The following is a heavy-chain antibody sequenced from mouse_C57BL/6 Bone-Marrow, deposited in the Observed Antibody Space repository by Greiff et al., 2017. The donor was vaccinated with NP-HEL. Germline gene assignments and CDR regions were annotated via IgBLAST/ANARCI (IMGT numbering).Heavy chain of an antibody. J-gene: IGHJ3*01. V-gene: IGHV14-4*01. CDR2: IDPENGDT. CDR3: TLCSNYVPWFAY. CDR1: GFNIKDDY. Sequence: EVQLQQSGAELVRPGASVKLSCTASGFNIKDDYMHWVKQRPEQGLEWIGWIDPENGDTEYASKFQGKATITADTSSNTAYLQLSSLTSEDTAVYYCTLCSNYVPWFAYWGQGTLVTVSA. D-gene: IGHD2-5*01.